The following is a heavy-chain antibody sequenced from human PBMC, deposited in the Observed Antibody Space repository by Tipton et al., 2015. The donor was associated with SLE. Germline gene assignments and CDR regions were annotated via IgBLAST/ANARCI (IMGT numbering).Heavy chain of an antibody. J-gene: IGHJ4*02. CDR3: ARGASMVRGVINPYYFDY. CDR2: ISSSGSTI. CDR1: GFTFSSYE. Sequence: SLRLSCAASGFTFSSYEMNWVRQAPGKGLEWVSYISSSGSTIYYADSVKGRFTISRDNAKNSLYLQMNSLRAEDTAVYYCARGASMVRGVINPYYFDYWGQGTLVTVSS. V-gene: IGHV3-48*03. D-gene: IGHD3-10*01.